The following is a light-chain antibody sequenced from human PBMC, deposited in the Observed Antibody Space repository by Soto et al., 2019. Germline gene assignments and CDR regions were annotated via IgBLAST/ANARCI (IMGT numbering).Light chain of an antibody. J-gene: IGKJ2*01. Sequence: EIVLTQSPATLSLSPGERATLSCRASQSVSRFLAWYQQKPDQAPRLLIYDTSNRASGIPDRFSGGGSGTDFTLTISSLEPEDFAVYYCQQRSSWPPMYTFGQGTKLEIK. CDR3: QQRSSWPPMYT. CDR1: QSVSRF. V-gene: IGKV3-11*01. CDR2: DTS.